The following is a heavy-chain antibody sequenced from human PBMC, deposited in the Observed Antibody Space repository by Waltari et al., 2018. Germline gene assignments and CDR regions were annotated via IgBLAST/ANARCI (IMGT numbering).Heavy chain of an antibody. CDR3: ARERLHLGELSPSGYFDL. Sequence: QVQLQESGPGLVKPSQTLSLTCTVSGGSISSGDYYWSWIRQPPGKGLEWIGYIYDRGSTYYNPSLKSRVTIPGDTSKNQCSLKLSSVTAADTAVYYCARERLHLGELSPSGYFDLWGRGTLVTVSS. CDR2: IYDRGST. J-gene: IGHJ2*01. V-gene: IGHV4-30-4*08. D-gene: IGHD3-16*02. CDR1: GGSISSGDYY.